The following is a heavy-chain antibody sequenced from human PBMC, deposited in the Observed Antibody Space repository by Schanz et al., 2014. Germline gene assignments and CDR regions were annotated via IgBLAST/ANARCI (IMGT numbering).Heavy chain of an antibody. Sequence: QAQLMESGGGVVQPGGSLRLSCAASGFIFSNYGMHWVRQAPGKGLEWVAVIWSDGSGKYYADSVKGRFTISRDSPKNTLYLQMNSLRAEDTALHYCARDSGPYYDKSMDVWGQGTTVAVSS. D-gene: IGHD3-9*01. CDR1: GFIFSNYG. CDR3: ARDSGPYYDKSMDV. V-gene: IGHV3-33*01. CDR2: IWSDGSGK. J-gene: IGHJ6*02.